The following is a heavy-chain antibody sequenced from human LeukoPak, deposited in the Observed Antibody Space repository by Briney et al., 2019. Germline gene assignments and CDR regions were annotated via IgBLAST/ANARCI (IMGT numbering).Heavy chain of an antibody. Sequence: SETLSLTCTVSGGSISSYYWSWIRQPAGKGLEWIGRIYTSGSTNYNPSLKSRVTMSVDTSKNQFSLKLSSVTAADTAVYYCARDPGYNWNYYYYYMDVWANGPRSPSP. J-gene: IGHJ6*03. CDR1: GGSISSYY. CDR3: ARDPGYNWNYYYYYMDV. V-gene: IGHV4-4*07. D-gene: IGHD1-20*01. CDR2: IYTSGST.